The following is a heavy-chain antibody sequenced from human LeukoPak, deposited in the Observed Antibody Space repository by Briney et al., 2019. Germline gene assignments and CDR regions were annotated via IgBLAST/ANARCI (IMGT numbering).Heavy chain of an antibody. CDR1: GGTFSSYA. Sequence: ASVKVSCKASGGTFSSYALSWVRQAPGQGLEWMGGIIPRFATTKYGQKFQGRVTLTAGESTSTAYMELSSLRSEDTAMYYCVRDSAYCGGDCRQFDYWGQGTLVTVSS. V-gene: IGHV1-69*13. J-gene: IGHJ4*02. D-gene: IGHD2-21*01. CDR2: IIPRFATT. CDR3: VRDSAYCGGDCRQFDY.